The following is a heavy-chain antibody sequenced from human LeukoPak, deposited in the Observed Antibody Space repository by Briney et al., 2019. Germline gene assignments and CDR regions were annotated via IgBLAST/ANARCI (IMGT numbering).Heavy chain of an antibody. D-gene: IGHD2-15*01. CDR2: ISSSSSYL. V-gene: IGHV3-21*01. J-gene: IGHJ6*03. Sequence: GGSLRLSCAASGFTFSSYSMNWVRQAPGKGLEWVSSISSSSSYLYYADSVKGRFTISRDNAKNSLYLQMNSLRAEDTAVYYCARDVVAASLRYYYYYYMDVWGKGTTVTVSS. CDR1: GFTFSSYS. CDR3: ARDVVAASLRYYYYYYMDV.